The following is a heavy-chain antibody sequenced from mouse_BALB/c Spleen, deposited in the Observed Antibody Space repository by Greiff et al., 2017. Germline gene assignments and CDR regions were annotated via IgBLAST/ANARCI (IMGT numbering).Heavy chain of an antibody. J-gene: IGHJ4*01. D-gene: IGHD1-1*01. CDR1: GYSITSDYA. CDR2: ISYSGST. Sequence: EVQLQESGPGLVKPSQSLSLTCTVTGYSITSDYAWNWIRQFPGNKLEWMGYISYSGSTSYNPSLKSRISITRDTSKNQFFLQLNSVTTEDTATYYCARSYYGSSYYAMDYWGQGTSVTVSS. V-gene: IGHV3-2*02. CDR3: ARSYYGSSYYAMDY.